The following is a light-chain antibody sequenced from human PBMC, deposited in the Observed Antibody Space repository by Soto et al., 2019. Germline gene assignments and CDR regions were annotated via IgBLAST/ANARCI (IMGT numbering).Light chain of an antibody. J-gene: IGKJ5*01. CDR3: QQYNNWPIT. Sequence: EIVITQSPATLSVSTGETASLSCRASHSVSSNLALYQQKPGQAPRLLIYGASTRATGIPARFSGSGSGTEFTLTISSLQSEDFAVYYCQQYNNWPITFGQGTRLEIK. V-gene: IGKV3-15*01. CDR2: GAS. CDR1: HSVSSN.